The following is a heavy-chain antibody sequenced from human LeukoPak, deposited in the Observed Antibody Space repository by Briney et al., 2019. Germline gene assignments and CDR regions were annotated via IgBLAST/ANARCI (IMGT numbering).Heavy chain of an antibody. CDR2: IYYSGST. Sequence: SETLSLTCTVSGXSVSGYYWSWIRQPPGKGLEWIAYIYYSGSTNYNPSLKSRVTISVDTSENQFSLKLTSVTAADTAVYYCARDREYSSSGLVWFDPWGHGILVTVSS. CDR1: GXSVSGYY. D-gene: IGHD6-6*01. J-gene: IGHJ5*02. CDR3: ARDREYSSSGLVWFDP. V-gene: IGHV4-59*02.